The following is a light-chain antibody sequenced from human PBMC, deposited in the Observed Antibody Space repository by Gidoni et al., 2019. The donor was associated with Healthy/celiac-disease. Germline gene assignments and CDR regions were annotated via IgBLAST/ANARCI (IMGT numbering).Light chain of an antibody. J-gene: IGKJ5*01. Sequence: EIVLKQSPANLALSPGERATLSCRASQSVSSYLAWYQQKPGQAPRLLIYDASNRATGIPARFSGSGSGTDFTLTISILEPEDFAVYYCQQRSNWLITFGQGTRLEIK. V-gene: IGKV3-11*01. CDR2: DAS. CDR3: QQRSNWLIT. CDR1: QSVSSY.